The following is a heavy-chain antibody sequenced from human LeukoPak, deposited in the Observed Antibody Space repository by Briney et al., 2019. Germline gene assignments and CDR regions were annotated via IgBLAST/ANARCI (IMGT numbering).Heavy chain of an antibody. Sequence: SETLSLTCTVSGGSISGGGYYWSWIRQHPGKGLEWIGYIYYSGSTYYNPSLKSRVTISVDTSKNQFSLKLSSVTAADTAVYYCARVDGAADAFDIWGQGTMVTVSS. J-gene: IGHJ3*02. CDR3: ARVDGAADAFDI. CDR2: IYYSGST. D-gene: IGHD3-16*01. CDR1: GGSISGGGYY. V-gene: IGHV4-31*03.